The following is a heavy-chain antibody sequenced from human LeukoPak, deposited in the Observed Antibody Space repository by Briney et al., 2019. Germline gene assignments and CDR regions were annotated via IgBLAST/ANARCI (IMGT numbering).Heavy chain of an antibody. Sequence: GGSLRLSCAASGFTISSNYMSWVRQAPGKGLEWVSVIYSGGTTYYADSVKGRFTISRDNSKNTLYLQMNSLRAEDTAVYYCARDRGYYDFWSGLAGSFYMDVWGKGTTVTVSS. V-gene: IGHV3-53*05. J-gene: IGHJ6*03. CDR2: IYSGGTT. CDR1: GFTISSNY. D-gene: IGHD3-3*01. CDR3: ARDRGYYDFWSGLAGSFYMDV.